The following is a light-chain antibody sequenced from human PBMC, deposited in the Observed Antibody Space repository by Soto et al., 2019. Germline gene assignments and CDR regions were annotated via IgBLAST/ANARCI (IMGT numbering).Light chain of an antibody. CDR1: QSIGDND. Sequence: EIVLTQSPGTLSLSPGERGTLSCRASQSIGDNDLAWYQQKRGQAPRLLIYDASNRATGIPARFSGSGSGTDFTLTISSLEPEDFAVYYCQQRSNWRGTFGQGTRLEIK. V-gene: IGKV3-11*01. CDR2: DAS. CDR3: QQRSNWRGT. J-gene: IGKJ5*01.